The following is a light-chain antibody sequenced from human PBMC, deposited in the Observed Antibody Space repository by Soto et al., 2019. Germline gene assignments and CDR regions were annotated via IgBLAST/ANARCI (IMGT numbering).Light chain of an antibody. CDR3: QAWDRSTVV. CDR1: KLGDKY. CDR2: QDN. J-gene: IGLJ2*01. V-gene: IGLV3-1*01. Sequence: SYELTQPPSVSVSPGQTASITCSGDKLGDKYACWYQQKPGQSPVLVIYQDNERPSGIPERFSGSNSGNTATLTISGTQAMDEADYYCQAWDRSTVVFGGGTKLTVL.